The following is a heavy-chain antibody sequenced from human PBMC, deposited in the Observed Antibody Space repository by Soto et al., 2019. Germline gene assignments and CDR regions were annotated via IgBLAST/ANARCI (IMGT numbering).Heavy chain of an antibody. CDR3: ARDRSGWSYYYYYGMDV. J-gene: IGHJ6*02. CDR2: IIPIFGTA. D-gene: IGHD6-19*01. Sequence: QVQLVQSGAEVKKPGSSVKVSCKASGGTFSSYAISWVLQAPGQGLEWMGGIIPIFGTANYAQKFQGRVTITADDSTSTAYMELSSLRSEDTAVYYCARDRSGWSYYYYYGMDVWGQGTTVTVSS. CDR1: GGTFSSYA. V-gene: IGHV1-69*01.